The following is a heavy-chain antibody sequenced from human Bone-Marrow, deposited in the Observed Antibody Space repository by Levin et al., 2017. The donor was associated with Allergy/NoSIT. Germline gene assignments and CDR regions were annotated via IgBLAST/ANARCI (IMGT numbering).Heavy chain of an antibody. CDR1: GFAFSNYA. V-gene: IGHV3-23*01. Sequence: VASVKVSCAASGFAFSNYAMSWVRQAPGKGLQWVSAIRESGERTYYADSVKGRFTISRDNSRNTLYLQMNSLRVEDTAMYYCARETVGRGWYTADYWGQGTLAIVSS. J-gene: IGHJ4*02. D-gene: IGHD6-19*01. CDR2: IRESGERT. CDR3: ARETVGRGWYTADY.